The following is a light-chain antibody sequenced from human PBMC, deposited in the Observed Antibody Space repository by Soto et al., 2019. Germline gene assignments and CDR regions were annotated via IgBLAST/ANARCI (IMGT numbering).Light chain of an antibody. J-gene: IGKJ1*01. V-gene: IGKV2-30*02. CDR1: YSLIHSDGDTY. CDR2: EVS. CDR3: MQGTHWPWT. Sequence: DVVMTQSPLSLPVTLGQPASISCRSSYSLIHSDGDTYLNWFQQRPGQSPRLLIYEVSNRDSGVPDRFSGSGSGTDFTLKISRVEAEDVGIYYCMQGTHWPWTFGQGTEVEIK.